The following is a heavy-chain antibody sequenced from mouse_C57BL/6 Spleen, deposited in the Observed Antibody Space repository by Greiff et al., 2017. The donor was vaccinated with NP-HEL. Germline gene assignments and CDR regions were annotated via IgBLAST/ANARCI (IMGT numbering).Heavy chain of an antibody. CDR1: GYTFTSYW. V-gene: IGHV1-50*01. CDR3: ARPGLYAMDY. D-gene: IGHD3-2*02. J-gene: IGHJ4*01. CDR2: IDPSDSYT. Sequence: VQLQESGAELVKPGASVKLSCKASGYTFTSYWMQWVKQRPGQGLEWIGEIDPSDSYTNYNQKFKGKATLTVDTSSSTAYMQLSSLTSEDSAVYYCARPGLYAMDYWGQGTSVTVSS.